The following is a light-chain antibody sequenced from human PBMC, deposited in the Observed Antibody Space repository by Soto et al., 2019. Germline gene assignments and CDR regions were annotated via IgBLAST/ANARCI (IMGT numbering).Light chain of an antibody. J-gene: IGLJ3*02. CDR1: SSNIGAGYD. CDR2: GNT. Sequence: QSVLTQPPSVSGAPGQRVTISCTGSSSNIGAGYDVHWYQQLPGTAPKLLIYGNTNRPSGVPDRFSGSTSGTSASLAITGLQAEDEADYYCQSYDNILSGSWVFGGGTKLTLL. CDR3: QSYDNILSGSWV. V-gene: IGLV1-40*01.